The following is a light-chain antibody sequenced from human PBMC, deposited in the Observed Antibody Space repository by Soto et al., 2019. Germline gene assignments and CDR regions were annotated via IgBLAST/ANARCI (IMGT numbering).Light chain of an antibody. J-gene: IGLJ1*01. V-gene: IGLV1-40*01. Sequence: QSVLTQPPSVSGAPGQRVTISCTGSSSNIRAGYDVHWYQQVPGTAPKLLIYANFNRPSGVPDRFSGSKSGTSVSLAITGLQAEDEADYYCQSHDNSLSGYVFGPGTKVTVL. CDR3: QSHDNSLSGYV. CDR2: ANF. CDR1: SSNIRAGYD.